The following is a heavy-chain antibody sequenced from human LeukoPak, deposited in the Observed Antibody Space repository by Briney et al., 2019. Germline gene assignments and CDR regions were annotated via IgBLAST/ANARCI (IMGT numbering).Heavy chain of an antibody. CDR1: GYTFTSYD. CDR3: ARGPLRFLEWSTRGYMDV. Sequence: ASVKVSCEASGYTFTSYDINWVRQATGQGLEWMGWMNPNSGNTGYAQKFQGRVTITRNTSISTAYMELSSLRSEDTAVYYCARGPLRFLEWSTRGYMDVWGKGTTVTVSS. J-gene: IGHJ6*03. D-gene: IGHD3-3*01. V-gene: IGHV1-8*03. CDR2: MNPNSGNT.